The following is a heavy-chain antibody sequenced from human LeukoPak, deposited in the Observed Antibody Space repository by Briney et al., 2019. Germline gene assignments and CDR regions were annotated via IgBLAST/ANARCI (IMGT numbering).Heavy chain of an antibody. CDR1: GFTFTNAW. CDR3: ATEYYGAYNY. Sequence: GGSLRLSCAASGFTFTNAWMSWVRQAPGKGLERVGRIKSKTDGGTTDYAAPAKVRFTISRDDSKDTLYLQMNSLKTEDIAMYYCATEYYGAYNYWGQGTLVTVSS. V-gene: IGHV3-15*01. D-gene: IGHD4-17*01. CDR2: IKSKTDGGTT. J-gene: IGHJ4*02.